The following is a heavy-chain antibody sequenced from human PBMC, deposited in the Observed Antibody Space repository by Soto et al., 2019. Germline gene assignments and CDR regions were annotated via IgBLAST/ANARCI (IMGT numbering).Heavy chain of an antibody. CDR3: ARGTYYYDSSGYYYVDFPYY. D-gene: IGHD3-22*01. J-gene: IGHJ4*02. Sequence: GGSLRLSCAASGFTFSSYGMHWVRQAPGKGLEWVAVIWYDGSNKYYADSVKGRFTISRDNSKNTLYLQMNSLRAEDTAVYYCARGTYYYDSSGYYYVDFPYYRGQGTPVTVSS. CDR1: GFTFSSYG. V-gene: IGHV3-33*01. CDR2: IWYDGSNK.